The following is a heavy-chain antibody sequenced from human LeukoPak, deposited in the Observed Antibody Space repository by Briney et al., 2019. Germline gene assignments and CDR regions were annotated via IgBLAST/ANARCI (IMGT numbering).Heavy chain of an antibody. CDR1: GYTFTDYY. D-gene: IGHD6-6*01. CDR3: GRKSAARKTSEFDY. CDR2: IHPNNGGT. J-gene: IGHJ4*02. Sequence: ASVKLSCKASGYTFTDYYMNWVRQAPGQGLDWMGWIHPNNGGTNYAQKFQGRVIMTRDTSTSTAYMELSRLTSDDAAVYYCGRKSAARKTSEFDYWGEGALVTVSS. V-gene: IGHV1-2*02.